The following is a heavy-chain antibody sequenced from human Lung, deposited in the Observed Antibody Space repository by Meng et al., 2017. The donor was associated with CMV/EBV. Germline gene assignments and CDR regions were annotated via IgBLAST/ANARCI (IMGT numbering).Heavy chain of an antibody. Sequence: ASVKXSCXASGYTFGGHYMHWVRQAPGQGLEWMGWINPNSGGTNYAQKFQGRVTMTRDKSINTAYMELSRLRSDDTAVYYCARDVNSWSGYVYYYYGMDVXGQGXTVTVSS. D-gene: IGHD3-3*01. V-gene: IGHV1-2*02. CDR1: GYTFGGHY. CDR3: ARDVNSWSGYVYYYYGMDV. J-gene: IGHJ6*02. CDR2: INPNSGGT.